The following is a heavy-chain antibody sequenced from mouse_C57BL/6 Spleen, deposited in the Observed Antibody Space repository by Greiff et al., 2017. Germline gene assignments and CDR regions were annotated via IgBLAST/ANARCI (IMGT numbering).Heavy chain of an antibody. J-gene: IGHJ3*01. CDR1: GYTFTSYW. D-gene: IGHD2-12*01. CDR2: IYPGSGST. Sequence: QVQLQQSGAELVKPGASVKMSCKASGYTFTSYWITWVKQRPGQGLEWIGEIYPGSGSTNYNEKFKSKATLTVDTSSSTAYMQLSSLTSEDSAVYYCARSYDGNWFAYWGQGTLVTVSA. V-gene: IGHV1-55*01. CDR3: ARSYDGNWFAY.